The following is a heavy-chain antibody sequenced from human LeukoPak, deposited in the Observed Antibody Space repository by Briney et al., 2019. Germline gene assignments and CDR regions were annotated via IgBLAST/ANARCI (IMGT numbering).Heavy chain of an antibody. CDR2: INPNSGGT. CDR1: GYTFTGYY. CDR3: ARGNIVVVPAAKQEGMDV. Sequence: GASVKVSCKASGYTFTGYYMHWVRQAPGQGLEWMGWINPNSGGTNYAQKFQGRVTMTRDTSISTAYMELSRLRSDDTAVYYCARGNIVVVPAAKQEGMDVWGQGTTVTVSS. D-gene: IGHD2-2*01. V-gene: IGHV1-2*02. J-gene: IGHJ6*02.